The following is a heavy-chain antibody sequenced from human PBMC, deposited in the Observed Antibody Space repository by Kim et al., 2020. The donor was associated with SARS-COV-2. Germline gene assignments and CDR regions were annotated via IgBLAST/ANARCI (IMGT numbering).Heavy chain of an antibody. CDR3: ARRPYNTIWYDGFDV. J-gene: IGHJ3*01. V-gene: IGHV2-5*02. CDR1: GFSLSTPGVG. D-gene: IGHD2-2*01. Sequence: SGPTLVNPTQTLTLTCTFSGFSLSTPGVGVGWIRQPPGKALEWLAVIYWDDDQRNSPSLKSRLTITKDTSKNQVVLTMTNMDPVDTATYYCARRPYNTIWYDGFDVWGQGTVVTVSS. CDR2: IYWDDDQ.